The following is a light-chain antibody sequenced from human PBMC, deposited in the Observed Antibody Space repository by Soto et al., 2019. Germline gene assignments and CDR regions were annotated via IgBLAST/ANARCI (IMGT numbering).Light chain of an antibody. CDR3: QQYNLWPWT. CDR1: QSVSTN. J-gene: IGKJ1*01. Sequence: DIVMTQSPATLSVSPGERATLSCRASQSVSTNLAWYQRKPGQAPRLLIHAASTRHTGVPSRFSGSGSGTEFTLTISSLQSEDLAVYYCQQYNLWPWTFGQGTKVEIK. V-gene: IGKV3-15*01. CDR2: AAS.